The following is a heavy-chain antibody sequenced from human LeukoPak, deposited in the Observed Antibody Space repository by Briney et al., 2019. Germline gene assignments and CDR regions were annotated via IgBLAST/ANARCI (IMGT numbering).Heavy chain of an antibody. CDR3: AKWQRRIAAAGKRLDAFDI. D-gene: IGHD6-13*01. V-gene: IGHV3-43*02. J-gene: IGHJ3*02. CDR1: GFTFDDYA. CDR2: ISGDGGST. Sequence: GSLRLSCAASGFTFDDYAMHWVRQAPGKGLEWVSLISGDGGSTYYADSVKGRFTISRDNSKNSLYLQTNSLRTEDTALYYCAKWQRRIAAAGKRLDAFDIWGQGTMVTVSS.